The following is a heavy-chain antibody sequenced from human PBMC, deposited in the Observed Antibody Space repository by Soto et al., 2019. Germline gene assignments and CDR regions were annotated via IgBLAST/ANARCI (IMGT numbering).Heavy chain of an antibody. CDR2: IYWDDDK. V-gene: IGHV2-5*02. CDR1: GFSFSSIGEG. J-gene: IGHJ6*02. CDR3: VQSRCGGDCLQSYSSHSYYGLDV. Sequence: QITLKESGPPLVKPTQTLTLTCTFPGFSFSSIGEGVGWIRQPPGKALEWLALIYWDDDKLYRPSLKSSLTITKDTSKNQLVLTMTNMDPVDTATYYCVQSRCGGDCLQSYSSHSYYGLDVWGQGTTVTVSS. D-gene: IGHD2-21*02.